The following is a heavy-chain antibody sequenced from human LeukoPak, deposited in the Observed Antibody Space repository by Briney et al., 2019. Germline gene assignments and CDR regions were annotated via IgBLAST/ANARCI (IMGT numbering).Heavy chain of an antibody. CDR3: ARGNQWLVHNHFDY. V-gene: IGHV1-2*02. CDR1: GYTFTGYY. J-gene: IGHJ4*02. D-gene: IGHD6-19*01. CDR2: INPNSGGT. Sequence: ASVKVSCKASGYTFTGYYMHWVRQAPGQGLEWMGWINPNSGGTNYAQKFQGRVTMTRDTSISTAYMELSSLRSEDTAVYYCARGNQWLVHNHFDYWGQGTLVTVSS.